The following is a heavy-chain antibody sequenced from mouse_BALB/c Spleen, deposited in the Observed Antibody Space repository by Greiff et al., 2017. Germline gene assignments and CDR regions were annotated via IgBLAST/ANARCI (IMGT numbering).Heavy chain of an antibody. CDR2: ISYSGST. CDR1: GYSITSDYA. Sequence: VQLKESGPGLVKPSQSLSLTCTVTGYSITSDYAWNWIRQFPGNKLEWMGYISYSGSTSYNPSLKSRISITRDTSKNQFFLQLNSVTTEDTATYYCASLIYYGNYWYFDVWGAGTTVTVSS. V-gene: IGHV3-2*02. CDR3: ASLIYYGNYWYFDV. D-gene: IGHD2-1*01. J-gene: IGHJ1*01.